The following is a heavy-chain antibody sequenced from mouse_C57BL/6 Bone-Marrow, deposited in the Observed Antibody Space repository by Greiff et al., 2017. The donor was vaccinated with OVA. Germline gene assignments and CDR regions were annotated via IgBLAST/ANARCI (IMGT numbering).Heavy chain of an antibody. CDR3: ARHGVYYYGSSYVDAMDY. V-gene: IGHV5-6*01. J-gene: IGHJ4*01. Sequence: EVKLMESGGDLVKPGGSLKLSCAASGFTFGSYGMSWVRQTPDKRLEWVATISSGGSYTYYPDSVKGRFTISRDNAKNTLYLQMSSLKSEDTAMYYCARHGVYYYGSSYVDAMDYWGQGTSVTVSS. CDR2: ISSGGSYT. CDR1: GFTFGSYG. D-gene: IGHD1-1*01.